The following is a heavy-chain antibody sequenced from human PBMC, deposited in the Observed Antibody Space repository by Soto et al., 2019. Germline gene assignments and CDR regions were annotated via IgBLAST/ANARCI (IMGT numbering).Heavy chain of an antibody. CDR2: ISGSGGST. CDR1: GFLFSSYA. J-gene: IGHJ4*02. CDR3: ARDEYCSSTSCYDLDY. D-gene: IGHD2-2*01. Sequence: GGSLRLSCAASGFLFSSYAMSWVRQAPGKGLEWVSGISGSGGSTYYADSVKGRFTISRDNSKNTLYLQIISLRAEDTAVYYCARDEYCSSTSCYDLDYWGQGTLVTVSS. V-gene: IGHV3-23*01.